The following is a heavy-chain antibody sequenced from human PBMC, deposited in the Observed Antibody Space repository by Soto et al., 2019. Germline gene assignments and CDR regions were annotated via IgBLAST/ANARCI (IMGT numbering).Heavy chain of an antibody. CDR1: GFTFSSYG. V-gene: IGHV3-30*18. CDR3: AKDEYYYSRSGYYIFDS. CDR2: ISHDGINK. D-gene: IGHD3-22*01. J-gene: IGHJ4*02. Sequence: GGSLRLSCAASGFTFSSYGMHWVRQAPGKGLEWVAIISHDGINKYYANSVKGRFTISRDNSKKTLYLQMNSLRPEDTALYYCAKDEYYYSRSGYYIFDSWGQGTLVTVS.